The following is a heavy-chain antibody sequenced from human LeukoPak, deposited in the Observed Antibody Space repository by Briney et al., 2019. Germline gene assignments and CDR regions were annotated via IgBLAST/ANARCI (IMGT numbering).Heavy chain of an antibody. CDR2: IYYSGNT. D-gene: IGHD2-2*02. CDR1: GGSISNYY. Sequence: SETLSLTCTVSGGSISNYYWSWIRQPPGKGLEWIGYIYYSGNTNYNPSLKSRVTISVDTSKNQFSLKLSSVTAADTAVYYCARGVWYCSSTSCYTGTYYYYGMDVWGQGTTVTVSS. V-gene: IGHV4-59*01. CDR3: ARGVWYCSSTSCYTGTYYYYGMDV. J-gene: IGHJ6*02.